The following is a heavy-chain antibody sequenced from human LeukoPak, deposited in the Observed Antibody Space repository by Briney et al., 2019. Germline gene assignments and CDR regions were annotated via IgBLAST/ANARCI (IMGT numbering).Heavy chain of an antibody. CDR2: INSDGGDT. V-gene: IGHV3-74*01. J-gene: IGHJ3*02. CDR3: ARGGYNHAFDI. Sequence: GGSLRLSCAASGFTFSSYWIHWVRQPPGKGLLWVSRINSDGGDTIYADSVRGRFTISRDNAKNTLYLQMNSLGAEDTAVYYCARGGYNHAFDIWGQGTVVTVSS. CDR1: GFTFSSYW. D-gene: IGHD5-24*01.